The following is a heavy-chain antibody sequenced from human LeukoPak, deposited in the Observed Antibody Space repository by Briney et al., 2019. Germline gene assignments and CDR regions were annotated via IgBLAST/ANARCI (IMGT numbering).Heavy chain of an antibody. Sequence: SETLSLTCAVYGGSFSGYYWSWIRQPPGKGLEWIGEINHSGSTNYNPSLKSRVTISVDTSKNQFSLKLSSVTAADTAVYYCARDRNYYGSGSYPRAGYFQHWGQGTLVTASS. V-gene: IGHV4-34*01. J-gene: IGHJ1*01. D-gene: IGHD3-10*01. CDR3: ARDRNYYGSGSYPRAGYFQH. CDR1: GGSFSGYY. CDR2: INHSGST.